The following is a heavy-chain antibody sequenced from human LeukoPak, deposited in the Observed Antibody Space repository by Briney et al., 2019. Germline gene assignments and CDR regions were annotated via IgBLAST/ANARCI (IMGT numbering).Heavy chain of an antibody. Sequence: SGGSLRLSCSAPGVIFSDYWMHWVRQAPGKGLVWVSRINTDGGFTRYADSVQGRFIISRDTAKNTLFLQINSLRAEDTAVYYCAREAKVGGALQYWGQGLLVTVSS. D-gene: IGHD1-26*01. CDR2: INTDGGFT. CDR3: AREAKVGGALQY. V-gene: IGHV3-74*01. J-gene: IGHJ4*02. CDR1: GVIFSDYW.